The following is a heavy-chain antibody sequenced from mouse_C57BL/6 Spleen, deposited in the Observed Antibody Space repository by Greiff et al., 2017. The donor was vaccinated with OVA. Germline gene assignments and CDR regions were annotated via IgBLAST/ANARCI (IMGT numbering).Heavy chain of an antibody. J-gene: IGHJ4*01. D-gene: IGHD1-1*01. V-gene: IGHV1-15*01. CDR3: TRDYGSSYAMDY. Sequence: QVQLQQSGAELVRPGASVTLSCKASGYTFTDYEMHWVKQTPVHGLEWIGAIDPETGGTAYHQKFKGQAILTADKSSSTAYMEHRSLTSEDSAVYDCTRDYGSSYAMDYWGQGTSVTVSS. CDR2: IDPETGGT. CDR1: GYTFTDYE.